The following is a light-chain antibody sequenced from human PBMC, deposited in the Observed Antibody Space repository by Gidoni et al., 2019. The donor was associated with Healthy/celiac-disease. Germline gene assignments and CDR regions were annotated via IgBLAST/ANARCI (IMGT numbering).Light chain of an antibody. V-gene: IGKV3-20*01. J-gene: IGKJ2*01. CDR2: GAS. CDR1: QSVSSSY. Sequence: ELVLTQSPGTLSLSPGERATLSCRASQSVSSSYLAWYQQKPGQAPRLLIYGASSRATGIPDRFRGSGSGTDFTLTISRLEPEDFAVYYCQQGDTFGQGTKLEIK. CDR3: QQGDT.